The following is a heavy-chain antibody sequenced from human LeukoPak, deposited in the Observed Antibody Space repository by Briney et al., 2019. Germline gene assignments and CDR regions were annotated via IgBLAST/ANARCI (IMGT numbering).Heavy chain of an antibody. Sequence: GRSLRLSCAASGFTFSSYAMHWVRQAPGKGLEWVAVISYDGSNKYYADSVKGRFTISRDNSKNTLYLQMNSLRAEDTAVYYCARDFDGDYYYYYMDVWGKGTTVTVSS. D-gene: IGHD3-9*01. CDR1: GFTFSSYA. J-gene: IGHJ6*03. CDR2: ISYDGSNK. CDR3: ARDFDGDYYYYYMDV. V-gene: IGHV3-30*04.